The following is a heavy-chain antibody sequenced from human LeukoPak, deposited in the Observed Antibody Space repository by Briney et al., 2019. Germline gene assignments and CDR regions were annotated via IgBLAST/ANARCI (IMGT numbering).Heavy chain of an antibody. CDR1: GASISSYY. V-gene: IGHV4-59*01. J-gene: IGHJ4*02. D-gene: IGHD6-6*01. Sequence: PSETLSLTCTVSGASISSYYWSWIRQPPGKGLEWIGYVYYSGSTNYNPSLKSRATISVDTSKNQFSLVLSSVTAADTAVYYCARRSAIAVRGPQFDFWGQGTLVTVSS. CDR3: ARRSAIAVRGPQFDF. CDR2: VYYSGST.